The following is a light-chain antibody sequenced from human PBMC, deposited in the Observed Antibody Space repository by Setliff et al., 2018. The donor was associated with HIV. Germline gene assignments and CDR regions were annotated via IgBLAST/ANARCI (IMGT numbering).Light chain of an antibody. CDR2: EVT. J-gene: IGLJ1*01. CDR1: SSDVGGYKY. CDR3: SSYAGNNNFV. V-gene: IGLV2-14*01. Sequence: QSVLTQPASVSGSPGQSITISCTGTSSDVGGYKYVSWYQQYPGKAPKLIIYEVTNRPSGVSNRFSGSKFDNTASLTVSGLQAEDEADYYCSSYAGNNNFVFGTGTKVTVL.